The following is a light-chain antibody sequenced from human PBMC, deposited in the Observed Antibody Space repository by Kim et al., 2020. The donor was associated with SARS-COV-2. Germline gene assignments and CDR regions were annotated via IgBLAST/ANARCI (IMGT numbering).Light chain of an antibody. V-gene: IGKV1-33*01. CDR1: QDISNY. CDR3: QQYDNLRVT. J-gene: IGKJ3*01. Sequence: DIQMTQSPSSLSASVGDRVTITCQASQDISNYLNWYQQKPGKAPKLLIYDASNLETGVPSRFSGSGSGTDFTFTISSLQPEDIATYYCQQYDNLRVTFGPGTKLEI. CDR2: DAS.